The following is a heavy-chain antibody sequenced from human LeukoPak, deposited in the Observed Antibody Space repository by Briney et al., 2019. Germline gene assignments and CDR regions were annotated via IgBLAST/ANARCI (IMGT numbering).Heavy chain of an antibody. Sequence: GGSLRLSCLTSGFTLSTNAMSWVRQAPGKGLEWVAVISFDGSNKYYADSVKGRFTISRDNFRNTLYLQMNSLGAEDTAVYYCARDKQWLAFDYWGQGTLVTVSS. CDR2: ISFDGSNK. CDR3: ARDKQWLAFDY. J-gene: IGHJ4*02. D-gene: IGHD6-19*01. CDR1: GFTLSTNA. V-gene: IGHV3-30-3*01.